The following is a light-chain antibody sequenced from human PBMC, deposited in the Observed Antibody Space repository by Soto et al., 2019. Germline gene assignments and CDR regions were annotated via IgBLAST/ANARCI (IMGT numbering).Light chain of an antibody. J-gene: IGKJ2*01. V-gene: IGKV1-39*01. CDR1: QSISSY. Sequence: DIQMTQSPSSLSASVGDRVTITCRASQSISSYLNWYQQKPGKAPKLLIYAASSLQSGVPSTFSGSGSGTDFTLTISSLQPEDFATYYCQQSYSIPYTFGQGTKLEI. CDR3: QQSYSIPYT. CDR2: AAS.